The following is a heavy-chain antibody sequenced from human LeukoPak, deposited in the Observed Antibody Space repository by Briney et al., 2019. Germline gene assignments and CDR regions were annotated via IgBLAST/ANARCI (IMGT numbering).Heavy chain of an antibody. CDR1: GGSISSSNYY. CDR2: IYYSGST. V-gene: IGHV4-39*01. CDR3: AHFRGGSFDF. J-gene: IGHJ3*01. D-gene: IGHD3-16*01. Sequence: SETLSLTCTVSGGSISSSNYYWGWIRQPPGKGLEWIGSIYYSGSTYYNPSLKSRVTISVDTSKNQFSLKLSSVTAADTAVYYCAHFRGGSFDFWGQGTMVTVSS.